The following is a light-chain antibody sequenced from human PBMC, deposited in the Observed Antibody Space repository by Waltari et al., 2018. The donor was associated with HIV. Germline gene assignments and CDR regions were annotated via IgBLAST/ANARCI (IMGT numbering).Light chain of an antibody. CDR3: QQYNNWPGIT. Sequence: EILMTQSPATLSVSPGERATLSCRASQSINNNVAWSQQKPGQAPRLLIYGASTGATGVPARFSGSGSGTEFTLTISSLQSEDFAVYYCQQYNNWPGITFGPGTKVDIK. CDR2: GAS. V-gene: IGKV3-15*01. CDR1: QSINNN. J-gene: IGKJ3*01.